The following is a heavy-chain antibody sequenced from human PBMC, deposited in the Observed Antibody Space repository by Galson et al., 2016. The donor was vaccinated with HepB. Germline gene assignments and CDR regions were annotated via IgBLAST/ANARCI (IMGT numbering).Heavy chain of an antibody. D-gene: IGHD5-24*01. CDR1: GFNFNTYD. J-gene: IGHJ4*02. V-gene: IGHV3-21*01. Sequence: SLRLSCAASGFNFNTYDMNWVRQAPGKGLEWVSYISRTSSYIYYADSVRGRFTISRDNAKNSQLLQLNSLRAADTRSYYCARAMAGYNWIDFWGLGTLVTVSS. CDR2: ISRTSSYI. CDR3: ARAMAGYNWIDF.